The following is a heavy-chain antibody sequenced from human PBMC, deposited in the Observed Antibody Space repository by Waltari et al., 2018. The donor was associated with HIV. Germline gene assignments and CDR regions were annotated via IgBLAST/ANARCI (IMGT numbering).Heavy chain of an antibody. CDR1: GYSISAGYY. V-gene: IGHV4-38-2*01. J-gene: IGHJ4*01. CDR2: MFHRGNP. CDR3: ATVSTITTEKYFDY. D-gene: IGHD5-12*01. Sequence: VRLQESGPSEVKPSETLSLTCRVSGYSISAGYYWGWIRQSPGKGLGWIGTMFHRGNPYYNPSLQSRVSMSIDSSKTQFSLTLTSVTAADTAMYYCATVSTITTEKYFDYWGRGMLVTV.